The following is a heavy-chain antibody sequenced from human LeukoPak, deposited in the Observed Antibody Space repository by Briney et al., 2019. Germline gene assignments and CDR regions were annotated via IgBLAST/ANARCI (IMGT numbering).Heavy chain of an antibody. J-gene: IGHJ5*02. Sequence: ASVTVSCKASGYTVTDYYFHWLRQAPGQGLEWMGWINPKTGGTKFLQKFQGRVTMTRDTSISTAYMELSRLRSDDTAVYYCARERVLLWFGELFSLFDPWGQGTLVTVSS. CDR1: GYTVTDYY. D-gene: IGHD3-10*01. CDR3: ARERVLLWFGELFSLFDP. V-gene: IGHV1-2*02. CDR2: INPKTGGT.